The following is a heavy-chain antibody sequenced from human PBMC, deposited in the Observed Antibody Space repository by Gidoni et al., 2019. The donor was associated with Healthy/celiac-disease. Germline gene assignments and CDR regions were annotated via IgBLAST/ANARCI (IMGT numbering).Heavy chain of an antibody. CDR3: ERGDVDIVATKNPSGMDV. Sequence: QVQLQESGPGLVKPSQTLSPTCTVSVRSISSGSYYWSWLRQPAGTGLEWIGRSYASGGTNYIPTFKSKVTISVDTAKNQFSVKLSSVTAADTAVYYYERGDVDIVATKNPSGMDVWGQGTTVTVSS. J-gene: IGHJ6*02. V-gene: IGHV4-61*02. D-gene: IGHD5-12*01. CDR1: VRSISSGSYY. CDR2: SYASGGT.